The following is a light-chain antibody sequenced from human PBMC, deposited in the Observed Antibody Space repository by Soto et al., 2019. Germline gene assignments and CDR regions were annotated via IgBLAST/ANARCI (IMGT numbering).Light chain of an antibody. CDR3: QQYNSYDT. V-gene: IGKV1-5*03. Sequence: DIQMTQSPSTLSASVGDRVTITCRASQSISSWLAWYQQKPGKAPKLLIYKASSLESGVPSRFSGSGAGTEFTLTISSLQPDDCATYYCQQYNSYDTFGQGTKLEIK. CDR2: KAS. J-gene: IGKJ2*01. CDR1: QSISSW.